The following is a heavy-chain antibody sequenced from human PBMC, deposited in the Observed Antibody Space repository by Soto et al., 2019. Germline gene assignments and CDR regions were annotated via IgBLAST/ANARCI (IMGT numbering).Heavy chain of an antibody. J-gene: IGHJ3*02. Sequence: QVQLQESGPGLVKPSGTLSLTCAVSGGSISSSNWWNWVRQPPGKGLEWIGEIYPSGSSNYNPSLKCRVTISVDKSKNPFSLTLTSVTAADTAVYYCARDPIVGATTRLDAFDIWGPGTMVTVSS. CDR2: IYPSGSS. CDR1: GGSISSSNW. V-gene: IGHV4-4*02. CDR3: ARDPIVGATTRLDAFDI. D-gene: IGHD1-26*01.